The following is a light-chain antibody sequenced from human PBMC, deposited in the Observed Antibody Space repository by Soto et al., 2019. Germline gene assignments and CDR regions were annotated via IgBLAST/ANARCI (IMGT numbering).Light chain of an antibody. CDR2: GAS. J-gene: IGKJ4*01. CDR3: QQYNNWPPLT. Sequence: IVMTQSPATLSVSPGERATLSCRASQTISANLAWYQQRPGQAPRLLIYGASTRATGIPARFSGSGSGTEFTLTISSLHSEDFAVYYCQQYNNWPPLTFXGGTKVDNK. CDR1: QTISAN. V-gene: IGKV3-15*01.